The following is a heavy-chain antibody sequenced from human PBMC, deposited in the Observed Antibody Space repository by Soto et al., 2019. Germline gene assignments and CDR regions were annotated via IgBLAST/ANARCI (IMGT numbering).Heavy chain of an antibody. J-gene: IGHJ4*02. V-gene: IGHV4-30-2*01. CDR2: ISPGGDT. D-gene: IGHD2-15*01. CDR3: ASLGGYRYYFDY. CDR1: GLSIDRGAYS. Sequence: SETLSLTCTVSGLSIDRGAYSWMWIRQPPGKGLEWVGSISPGGDTYSNPSLTGRVTISVDRPRNQFSLNLTSVTAADTAVYYCASLGGYRYYFDYWGQGILVTVSS.